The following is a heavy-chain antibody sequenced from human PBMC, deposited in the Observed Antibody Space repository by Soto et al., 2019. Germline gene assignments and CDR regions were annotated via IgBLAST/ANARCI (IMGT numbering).Heavy chain of an antibody. V-gene: IGHV3-23*01. CDR2: ISGSGGWT. D-gene: IGHD4-4*01. Sequence: LRLSCAASGFTFSSYAMSWVRQAPGKGLEWVSAISGSGGWTYYADSVKGRFTIPRDNSKNTLYLQMNSLRGEDTAVYYCARDGDYSNYYFDYWGQGTLVTVSS. J-gene: IGHJ4*02. CDR3: ARDGDYSNYYFDY. CDR1: GFTFSSYA.